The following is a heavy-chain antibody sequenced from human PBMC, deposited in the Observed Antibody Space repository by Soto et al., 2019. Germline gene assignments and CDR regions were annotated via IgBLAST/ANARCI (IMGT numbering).Heavy chain of an antibody. CDR2: ISAYNGNT. V-gene: IGHV1-18*01. CDR3: ARTKGSGSHYNHGFYYYGMDV. CDR1: GYTFTNYG. D-gene: IGHD3-10*01. Sequence: QVQLVQSGAEVKKPGASVKVSCKTSGYTFTNYGITWVRQAPGQGLEWMGWISAYNGNTNYAQKLQSRVTMTTDTSTSTAYVEVRSLRSDDTAVYYCARTKGSGSHYNHGFYYYGMDVWGQGTTVTVSS. J-gene: IGHJ6*02.